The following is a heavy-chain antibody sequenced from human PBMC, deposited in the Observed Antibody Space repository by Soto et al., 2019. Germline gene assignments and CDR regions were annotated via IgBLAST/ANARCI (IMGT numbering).Heavy chain of an antibody. D-gene: IGHD2-21*02. CDR3: RVGTARPEYFQH. J-gene: IGHJ1*01. Sequence: QVQLVQSGAEVKKPGASVKVSCKASGYTFTSYGIIWVRQAPGQGLEWMGWISAYNGNTNYAKKLQGRVTMTTDTSRGTAYMELRSLRSDDTAVYYGRVGTARPEYFQHWGRGTLVTVSS. V-gene: IGHV1-18*01. CDR2: ISAYNGNT. CDR1: GYTFTSYG.